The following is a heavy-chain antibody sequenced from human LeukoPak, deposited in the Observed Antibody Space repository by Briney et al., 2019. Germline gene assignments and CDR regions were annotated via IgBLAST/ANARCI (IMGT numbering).Heavy chain of an antibody. CDR1: GFTFSSYW. D-gene: IGHD2-15*01. V-gene: IGHV3-7*01. J-gene: IGHJ6*01. CDR3: ARGHFVVVVAEYGMDV. CDR2: IKQDGSEK. Sequence: GGSLRLSCAASGFTFSSYWMSWVRQAPGKGLEWVANIKQDGSEKHYVDSVKGRFTISRDNAKNSLYLQMNSLRAEDTAVYYCARGHFVVVVAEYGMDVWGQGTTVTVSS.